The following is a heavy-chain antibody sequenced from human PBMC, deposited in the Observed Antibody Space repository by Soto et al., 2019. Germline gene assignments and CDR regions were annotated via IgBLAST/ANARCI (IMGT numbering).Heavy chain of an antibody. Sequence: EVQLVESGGGLVQPGGSLRLSCAASGFTFSSYWMHWVRQVPGKGLVWVSRINSDGSSTSYADSVKGRFTISRDNANNPLYRQMNSLGVEDTAVCYCARLLAVAGTNYWGQRPLVTVSA. CDR3: ARLLAVAGTNY. J-gene: IGHJ4*02. CDR2: INSDGSST. D-gene: IGHD6-19*01. CDR1: GFTFSSYW. V-gene: IGHV3-74*01.